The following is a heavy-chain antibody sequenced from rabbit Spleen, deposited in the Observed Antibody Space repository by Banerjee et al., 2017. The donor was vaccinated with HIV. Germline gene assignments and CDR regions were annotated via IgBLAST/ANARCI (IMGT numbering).Heavy chain of an antibody. Sequence: QEQLVESGGGLVQPEGSLTLTCKASGVSFSDKDVMCWVRQAPGKGLEWITCINIATGKSVYASWVSGRFIMSRPSSTTVTLQMTSLTAADTATYFCAREDRGSDGLVFKLWGPGTLVTVS. CDR1: GVSFSDKDV. D-gene: IGHD4-2*01. CDR3: AREDRGSDGLVFKL. J-gene: IGHJ4*01. V-gene: IGHV1S45*01. CDR2: INIATGKS.